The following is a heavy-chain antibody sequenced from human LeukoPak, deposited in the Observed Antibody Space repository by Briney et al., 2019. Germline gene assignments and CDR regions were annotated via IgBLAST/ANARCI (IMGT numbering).Heavy chain of an antibody. CDR2: INHSGST. Sequence: PSETLSLTCAVYGGSFSGYYWSWIRQPPGKGLEWIGEINHSGSTNYNPSLKSRVTISVDTSKNQFSLKLSSVTAADTAVYYCARGDSSGWYPASSYSFNYWGQGTLVTVSS. D-gene: IGHD6-19*01. V-gene: IGHV4-34*01. CDR1: GGSFSGYY. J-gene: IGHJ4*02. CDR3: ARGDSSGWYPASSYSFNY.